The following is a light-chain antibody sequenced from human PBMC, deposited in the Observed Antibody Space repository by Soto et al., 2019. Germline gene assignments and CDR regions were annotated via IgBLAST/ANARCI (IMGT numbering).Light chain of an antibody. Sequence: QSALTQPASVSGSPGQSITISCTGTSSDVGSYNYVSWYQQHPGKAPKLMIYEVFNRPSGVSTRFSASKSGNTASLTISGLQAEDEADYYCSSYTSSSTLVFGTGTKVTVL. CDR3: SSYTSSSTLV. CDR1: SSDVGSYNY. J-gene: IGLJ1*01. CDR2: EVF. V-gene: IGLV2-14*01.